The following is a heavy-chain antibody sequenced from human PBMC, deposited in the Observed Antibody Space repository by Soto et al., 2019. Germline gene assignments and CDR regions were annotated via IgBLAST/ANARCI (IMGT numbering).Heavy chain of an antibody. V-gene: IGHV3-7*01. J-gene: IGHJ6*03. CDR3: ARGDTAMVPLYYMDV. CDR2: IKQDGSEK. CDR1: GFTFSSYW. Sequence: GGSLRLSCAASGFTFSSYWMSWVRQAPGKGLEWVANIKQDGSEKYYVDSVKGRFTISRDNAKNSLYLQMNSLRAEDTAVYYCARGDTAMVPLYYMDVWGKGTTVTVSS. D-gene: IGHD5-18*01.